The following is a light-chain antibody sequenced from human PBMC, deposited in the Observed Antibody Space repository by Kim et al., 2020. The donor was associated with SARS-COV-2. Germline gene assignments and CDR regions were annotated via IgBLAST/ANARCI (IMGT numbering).Light chain of an antibody. CDR1: KLGDKF. J-gene: IGLJ1*01. Sequence: SYELTQPPSVSVSPGQTASIICSGAKLGDKFTCWYQQKPGQSPVLVIYQDSKRPSGIPERFPGSNSGNTATLTISGTRAMDEADYYCQAWDSSTWVFGTG. V-gene: IGLV3-1*01. CDR2: QDS. CDR3: QAWDSSTWV.